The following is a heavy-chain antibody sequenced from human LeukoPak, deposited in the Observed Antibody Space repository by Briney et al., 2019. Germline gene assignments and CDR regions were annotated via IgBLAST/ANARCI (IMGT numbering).Heavy chain of an antibody. V-gene: IGHV3-30-3*01. CDR2: ISYDGSNK. J-gene: IGHJ3*02. Sequence: GGSLRLSCAASGFTFSSYAMHWVRQAPGKGLEWVAVISYDGSNKYYADSVKGRFTISRGNSKNTLYLQMNSLRAEDTAVYYCAREGVEGAFDIWGQGTMVTVSS. D-gene: IGHD2-15*01. CDR3: AREGVEGAFDI. CDR1: GFTFSSYA.